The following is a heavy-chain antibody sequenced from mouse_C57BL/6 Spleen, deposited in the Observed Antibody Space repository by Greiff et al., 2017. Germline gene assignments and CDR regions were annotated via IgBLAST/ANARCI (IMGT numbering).Heavy chain of an antibody. CDR2: IYPGDGDT. V-gene: IGHV1-82*01. Sequence: VQLQQSGPELVKPGASVKISCKASGYAFSSSWMNWVKQRPGKGLEWIGRIYPGDGDTTYNGKFKGKATLTADKSSSTAYMQLSSLTSEDSAVYFCARSTDYYGSSTAWFAYWGQGTLVTVSA. J-gene: IGHJ3*01. CDR1: GYAFSSSW. D-gene: IGHD1-1*01. CDR3: ARSTDYYGSSTAWFAY.